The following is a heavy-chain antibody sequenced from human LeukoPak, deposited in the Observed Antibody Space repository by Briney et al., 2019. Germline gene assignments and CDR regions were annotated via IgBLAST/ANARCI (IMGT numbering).Heavy chain of an antibody. D-gene: IGHD3-10*01. J-gene: IGHJ5*02. V-gene: IGHV1-2*06. CDR1: GYTFTGYS. CDR2: INPNSGGT. CDR3: ARDRAFRGGGFHP. Sequence: AASVKVSCKASGYTFTGYSMHWMRQAPGQGLEWMGRINPNSGGTQYAQKFQGRVTMTSDSSIITVYMELSSLRSDDTAIYYCARDRAFRGGGFHPWGQGTLVTVSS.